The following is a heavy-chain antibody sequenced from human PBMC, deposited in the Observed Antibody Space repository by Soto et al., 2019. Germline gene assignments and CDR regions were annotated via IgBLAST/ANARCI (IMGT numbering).Heavy chain of an antibody. CDR3: ARLVQLLQGRWFDP. CDR1: GASIYNGGYF. V-gene: IGHV4-30-4*01. Sequence: SETLSLTCSVSGASIYNGGYFWSWIRQSPGKGLEWIGHIHNSGSPYNNPSLKSRVTISADTSMNQFSLKLSSVTAADTAVYYCARLVQLLQGRWFDPWGQGTLVTVSS. D-gene: IGHD2-15*01. J-gene: IGHJ5*02. CDR2: IHNSGSP.